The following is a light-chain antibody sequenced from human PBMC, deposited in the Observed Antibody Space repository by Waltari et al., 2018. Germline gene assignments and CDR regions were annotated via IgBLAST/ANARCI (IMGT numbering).Light chain of an antibody. CDR1: SSDVGGYNY. V-gene: IGLV2-8*01. Sequence: QSALTQPPSASGSPGQSVTMSCTGTSSDVGGYNYVSWYQQHPGTVPKPVIYEVSERPYGVPRRFSGSKSGNTASLTVSGLQAEDEADYYCSSYAGSNSHVFGTGTRVTVL. J-gene: IGLJ1*01. CDR3: SSYAGSNSHV. CDR2: EVS.